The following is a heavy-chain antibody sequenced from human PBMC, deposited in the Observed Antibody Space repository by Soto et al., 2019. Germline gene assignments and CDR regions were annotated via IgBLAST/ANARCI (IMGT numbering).Heavy chain of an antibody. CDR3: AKDTDRTGYNYPGFDF. CDR1: GFTFNIYA. CDR2: ISASGGTT. V-gene: IGHV3-23*01. J-gene: IGHJ3*01. Sequence: EVQLLESGGGLVQPGGSLRLSCAASGFTFNIYAMIWVRQAPGQGLEWVSSISASGGTTYYADSVKGRFTISRDTSQNTLYVQMNSLRAADTAVYYCAKDTDRTGYNYPGFDFWGKGTVVTVSS. D-gene: IGHD3-22*01.